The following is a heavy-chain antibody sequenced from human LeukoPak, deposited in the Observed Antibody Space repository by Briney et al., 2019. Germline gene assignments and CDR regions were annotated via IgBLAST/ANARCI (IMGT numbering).Heavy chain of an antibody. CDR2: INPNSGGT. D-gene: IGHD5-24*01. CDR3: ARDDGYNYV. V-gene: IGHV1-2*02. J-gene: IGHJ4*02. CDR1: GGTFSSYA. Sequence: ASVKVSCKASGGTFSSYAISWVRQAPGQGLEWMGLINPNSGGTNYAQKFQGRVTMTRDTSISTAYMELSRLRSDDTAVYYCARDDGYNYVWGQGTLVTVSS.